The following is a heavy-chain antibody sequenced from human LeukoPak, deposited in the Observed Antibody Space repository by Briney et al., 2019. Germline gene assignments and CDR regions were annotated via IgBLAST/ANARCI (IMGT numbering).Heavy chain of an antibody. CDR3: ARDVGYSYDFDYYYMDV. D-gene: IGHD5-18*01. CDR2: IYYSGST. J-gene: IGHJ6*03. Sequence: SETLSLTCTVSGGSISSYYWSWIRQPPGKGLEWLGYIYYSGSTNYNPSLKSRVTISVDTSKNQFSLKLSSVTAADTAVYYCARDVGYSYDFDYYYMDVWGKGTTVTVSS. V-gene: IGHV4-59*01. CDR1: GGSISSYY.